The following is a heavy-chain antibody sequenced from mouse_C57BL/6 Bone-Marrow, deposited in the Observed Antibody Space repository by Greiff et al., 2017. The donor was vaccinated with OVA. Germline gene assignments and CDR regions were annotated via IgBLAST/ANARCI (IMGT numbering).Heavy chain of an antibody. CDR1: GFNIKDDY. J-gene: IGHJ3*01. Sequence: QLQQSGAELVRPGASVKLSCTASGFNIKDDYMHWVKQRPEQGLEWIGWIDPENGDTEYASKFQGKATITADTSSNTAYLQLSSRTSEDTAVYYCTSSPAWFAYWGQGTLVTVSA. V-gene: IGHV14-4*01. CDR3: TSSPAWFAY. CDR2: IDPENGDT.